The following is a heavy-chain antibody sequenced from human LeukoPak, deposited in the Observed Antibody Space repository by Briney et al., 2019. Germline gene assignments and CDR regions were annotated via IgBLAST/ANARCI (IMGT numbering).Heavy chain of an antibody. D-gene: IGHD3-16*01. J-gene: IGHJ6*03. Sequence: GGSLRLSCAASGFTFSRYNMIWVRQAPGKGLEWVANIKQDGSEKYYVDSVKGRFTISRDNAKNSLYLQMNSLRAEDTAVYYCARVGSNYSYYYMDVWGKGTTVTVSS. CDR2: IKQDGSEK. CDR3: ARVGSNYSYYYMDV. CDR1: GFTFSRYN. V-gene: IGHV3-7*01.